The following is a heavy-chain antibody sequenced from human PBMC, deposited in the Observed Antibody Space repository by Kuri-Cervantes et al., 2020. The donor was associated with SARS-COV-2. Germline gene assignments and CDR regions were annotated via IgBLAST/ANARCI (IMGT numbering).Heavy chain of an antibody. D-gene: IGHD6-6*01. V-gene: IGHV3-21*01. CDR1: GFTLRYYS. J-gene: IGHJ6*02. Sequence: GESLKISCAASGFTLRYYSMNWVRQAPGKGLEWVSSISSSVSYIYYADSVKGRFTISRDNAKNSLYLQMNSLRAEDTAVYYCARVGFEYSSSSGLYYYYYGMDVWGQGTTVTVSS. CDR2: ISSSVSYI. CDR3: ARVGFEYSSSSGLYYYYYGMDV.